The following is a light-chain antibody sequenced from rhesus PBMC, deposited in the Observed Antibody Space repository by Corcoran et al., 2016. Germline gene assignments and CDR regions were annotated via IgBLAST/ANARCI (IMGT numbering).Light chain of an antibody. J-gene: IGKJ3*01. V-gene: IGKV1-22*01. CDR1: QSISSW. Sequence: DIQMTQSPSSLSASVGDTVTITCRASQSISSWLDWYQQKPGKAPKLLIYKASSLQSGVPSRFSGSGSVTDFSFTISILQPADFATYFCLQYSSSPFTFGPGTKLDIK. CDR3: LQYSSSPFT. CDR2: KAS.